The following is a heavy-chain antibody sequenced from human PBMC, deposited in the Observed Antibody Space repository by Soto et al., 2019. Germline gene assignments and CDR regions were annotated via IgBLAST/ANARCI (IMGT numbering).Heavy chain of an antibody. V-gene: IGHV3-33*01. CDR1: GFTFSSYG. D-gene: IGHD5-12*01. Sequence: GGSLRLSCAASGFTFSSYGMHWVRQAPGKGLEWVAVIWYDGSNKYYADSVKGRFTISRDNSKNTLYLQMNSLRAEDTAVYYCARDGWLQSPLDYWGQGTLVTVSS. J-gene: IGHJ4*02. CDR2: IWYDGSNK. CDR3: ARDGWLQSPLDY.